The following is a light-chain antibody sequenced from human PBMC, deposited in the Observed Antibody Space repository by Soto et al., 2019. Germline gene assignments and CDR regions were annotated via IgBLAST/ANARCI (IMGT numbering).Light chain of an antibody. CDR2: AAS. V-gene: IGKV1-12*01. CDR3: QQANSPPLT. CDR1: ERINTY. J-gene: IGKJ4*01. Sequence: DIQMTQSPSSVSASVGDRVTITCRARERINTYLAWYQQQPGKAPKLLIYAASSLQSGVPSRFSGSGSGTEFTLTISNLQPEDFATYYCQQANSPPLTFGGGTKVEIK.